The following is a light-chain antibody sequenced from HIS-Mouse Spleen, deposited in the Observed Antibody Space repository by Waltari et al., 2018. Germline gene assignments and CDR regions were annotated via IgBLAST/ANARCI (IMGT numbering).Light chain of an antibody. V-gene: IGKV1-9*01. CDR1: QGISSY. J-gene: IGKJ1*01. CDR2: AAS. CDR3: QQLNSYPPT. Sequence: DIQLTQPPSFLSASVGDRVTITCRASQGISSYLAWSQQKPGKAPKLLIYAASTLQSGVPSRFSGSGSGTEFTLTISSLQPEDFATYYCQQLNSYPPTFGQGTKVEIK.